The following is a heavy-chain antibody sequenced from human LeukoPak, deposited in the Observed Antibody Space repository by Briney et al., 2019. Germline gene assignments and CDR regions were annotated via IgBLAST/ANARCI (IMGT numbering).Heavy chain of an antibody. J-gene: IGHJ4*02. CDR2: INAYNGNT. CDR3: ARDQAATNTQVRFCLD. D-gene: IGHD3-9*01. Sequence: GASVKVFCKASGYTFNSYSINWVRQAPGQGLEWMGWINAYNGNTNYAQKVQGRVTMTTDTSTSTAYMELRSLTSDDTAVYYCARDQAATNTQVRFCLDWGQGTLVTVSS. V-gene: IGHV1-18*01. CDR1: GYTFNSYS.